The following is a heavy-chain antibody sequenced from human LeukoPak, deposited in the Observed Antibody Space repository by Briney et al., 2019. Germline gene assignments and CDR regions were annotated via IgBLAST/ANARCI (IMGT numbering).Heavy chain of an antibody. Sequence: GRSLRLTCAASGFTFVDYAMHWVRQAPGKRLEWVSGISWNSGSIGYADSVKGRFTISRDNAKNSLYLQMNSLRAEDTALYYCARGGIAAAGPIDYWGQGTLVTVSS. V-gene: IGHV3-9*01. CDR3: ARGGIAAAGPIDY. CDR1: GFTFVDYA. D-gene: IGHD6-13*01. CDR2: ISWNSGSI. J-gene: IGHJ4*02.